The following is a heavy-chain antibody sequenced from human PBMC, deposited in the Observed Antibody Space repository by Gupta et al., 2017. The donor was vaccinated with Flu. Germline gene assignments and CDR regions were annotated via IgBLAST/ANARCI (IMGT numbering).Heavy chain of an antibody. D-gene: IGHD2-8*01. Sequence: EVHLVESGGGMVKPGGSLRLSCAASGFTFSTYSFHWVRQAPGKGLEGVSSISCSSSFIYYADSVTGRFTVSRDNAKNSLFLHMDNLRAEDAAIYYCVRSFAYANGASYDYWGQGTQVTVSS. CDR1: GFTFSTYS. J-gene: IGHJ4*02. CDR2: ISCSSSFI. CDR3: VRSFAYANGASYDY. V-gene: IGHV3-21*01.